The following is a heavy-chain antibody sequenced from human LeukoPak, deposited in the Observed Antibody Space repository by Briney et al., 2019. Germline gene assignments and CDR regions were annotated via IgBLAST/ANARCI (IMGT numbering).Heavy chain of an antibody. CDR2: IYYSGST. J-gene: IGHJ4*02. D-gene: IGHD3-3*01. V-gene: IGHV4-31*03. CDR3: ARDVEASGLVDY. Sequence: SQTLSLTCTVSGGSISSGGYYWSWIRQHPGKGLEWIGYIYYSGSTYYNPSLKSRVTISVDTSKNQFSLKLSSVTAADTAVYYCARDVEASGLVDYWGQGTLVTVSS. CDR1: GGSISSGGYY.